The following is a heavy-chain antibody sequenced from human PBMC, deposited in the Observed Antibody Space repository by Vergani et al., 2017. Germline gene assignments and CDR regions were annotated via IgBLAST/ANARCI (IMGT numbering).Heavy chain of an antibody. V-gene: IGHV3-13*04. Sequence: EVQLVESGGGLVQPGGSLRLSCAASGFTFSSYDMHWVRQATGKGLEWVSAIGTAGDTYYPGSVQGRFTISRENAKNSLYLQMNSLRAGDTAVYYCARARGYYDSSGYHLDAFDIWGQGTMVTVSS. CDR1: GFTFSSYD. D-gene: IGHD3-22*01. CDR2: IGTAGDT. J-gene: IGHJ3*02. CDR3: ARARGYYDSSGYHLDAFDI.